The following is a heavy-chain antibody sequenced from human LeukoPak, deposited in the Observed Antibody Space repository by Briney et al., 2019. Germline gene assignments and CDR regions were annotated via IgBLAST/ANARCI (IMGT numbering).Heavy chain of an antibody. D-gene: IGHD2-15*01. CDR2: MSYDGSNK. V-gene: IGHV3-30*18. CDR1: GFTFSSYG. CDR3: AKSQGYCSGGSCTAKPVPADY. Sequence: GGSLRLSCAASGFTFSSYGMHWVRQAPGKGLEWVAVMSYDGSNKYYADSVKGRFTISRDNSKNTLYLQMNSLRAEDTAVYYCAKSQGYCSGGSCTAKPVPADYWGQGTLVTVSS. J-gene: IGHJ4*02.